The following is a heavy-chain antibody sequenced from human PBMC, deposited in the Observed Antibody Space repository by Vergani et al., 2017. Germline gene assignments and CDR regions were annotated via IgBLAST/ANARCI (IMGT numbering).Heavy chain of an antibody. Sequence: QVQLQESGPGLVKPSQTLSLTCTVSGGSISSGSYYWSWIRQPAGKGLEWIGRIYTSGSTNYNPSLKSRVTISVDTSKNQFSLKLSSVTAADTAVYYCARDSWFGELPPSDYYYYYGMDVWGQGTTVTVSS. J-gene: IGHJ6*02. CDR1: GGSISSGSYY. CDR3: ARDSWFGELPPSDYYYYYGMDV. CDR2: IYTSGST. V-gene: IGHV4-61*02. D-gene: IGHD3-10*01.